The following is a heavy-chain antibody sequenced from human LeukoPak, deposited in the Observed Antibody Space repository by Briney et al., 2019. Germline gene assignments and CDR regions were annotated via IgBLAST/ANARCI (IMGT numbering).Heavy chain of an antibody. CDR1: GFAFSSYA. CDR3: ARAVVVAAGDAFDI. D-gene: IGHD2-15*01. J-gene: IGHJ3*02. Sequence: PGGSLRLSCTASGFAFSSYAMSWVRQAPGKGLEWVSSISSSSSYIYYADSVKGRFTISRDNAKNSLYLQMNSLRAEDTAVYYCARAVVVAAGDAFDIWGQGTMVTVSS. V-gene: IGHV3-21*01. CDR2: ISSSSSYI.